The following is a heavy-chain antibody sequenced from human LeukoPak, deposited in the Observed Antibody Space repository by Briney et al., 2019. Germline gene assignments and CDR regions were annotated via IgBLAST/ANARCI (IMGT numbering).Heavy chain of an antibody. V-gene: IGHV3-74*01. CDR2: INGDGSST. Sequence: GGSLRLSCAASGFTLSYYWMHWVRQAPGKGLVWVSCINGDGSSTNYADSVKGRFTISRDNAKNTLYLEMNSLRAEDTAVYYCASSLSENNWFDPWGQGTLVTVSS. J-gene: IGHJ5*02. CDR1: GFTLSYYW. CDR3: ASSLSENNWFDP.